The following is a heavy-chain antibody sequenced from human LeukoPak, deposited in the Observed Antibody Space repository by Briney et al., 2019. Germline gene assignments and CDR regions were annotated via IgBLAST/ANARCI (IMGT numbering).Heavy chain of an antibody. D-gene: IGHD4-11*01. CDR3: ARHDFYSNYPNNWFDP. Sequence: PSETLSLTCAVSGYSISSGYYWGWIRQPPGKGLEWIGSFDHSGNSYYNPSLKSRVSISVDTSKNQFSLNLSSVTAADTALYYCARHDFYSNYPNNWFDPWGQETLVSVSS. CDR2: FDHSGNS. CDR1: GYSISSGYY. J-gene: IGHJ5*02. V-gene: IGHV4-38-2*01.